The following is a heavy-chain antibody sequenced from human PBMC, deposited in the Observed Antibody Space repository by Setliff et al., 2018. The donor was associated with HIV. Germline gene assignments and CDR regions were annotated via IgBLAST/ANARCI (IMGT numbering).Heavy chain of an antibody. CDR2: IDTPGIT. Sequence: SETLSLTCAVSGYSISRGYNWSWIRQHAGQGLEWIGRIDTPGITNYNPSLKSHVTISFDTSKAQFSLNLTSVTAADTAVYYCARGLEYDHSVGYFDYWGQGMLVTVSS. CDR1: GYSISRGYN. CDR3: ARGLEYDHSVGYFDY. D-gene: IGHD1-1*01. V-gene: IGHV4-61*02. J-gene: IGHJ4*01.